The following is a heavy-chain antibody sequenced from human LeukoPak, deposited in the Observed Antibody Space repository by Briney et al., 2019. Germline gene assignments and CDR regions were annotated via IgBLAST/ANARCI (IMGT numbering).Heavy chain of an antibody. CDR1: GYTFTSYG. CDR3: ARDTESITMVRGVPNWFDP. V-gene: IGHV1-18*01. CDR2: ISAYNGNT. Sequence: GASVKVSCKASGYTFTSYGISWVRQAPGQRLEWMGWISAYNGNTNYAQKLQGRVTMTTDTSTSTAYMELRSLRSDDTAVYYCARDTESITMVRGVPNWFDPWGQGTLVTVSS. J-gene: IGHJ5*02. D-gene: IGHD3-10*01.